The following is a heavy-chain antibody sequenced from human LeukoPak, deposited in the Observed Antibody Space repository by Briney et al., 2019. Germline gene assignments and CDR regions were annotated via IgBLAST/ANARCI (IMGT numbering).Heavy chain of an antibody. V-gene: IGHV3-33*01. CDR3: AREIQLWSYYFDY. J-gene: IGHJ4*02. CDR2: IWYDGSNK. D-gene: IGHD5-18*01. CDR1: GFTFSSYG. Sequence: PGRSLRLSCAASGFTFSSYGMHWVRQAPGKGLEWVAVIWYDGSNKYYADSVKGRFTISRDNSKNTLYLQMNSLRAEDTAVYYCAREIQLWSYYFDYWGQGTLVTVSS.